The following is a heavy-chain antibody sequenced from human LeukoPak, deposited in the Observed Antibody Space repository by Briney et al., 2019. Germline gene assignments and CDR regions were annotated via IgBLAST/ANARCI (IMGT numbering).Heavy chain of an antibody. J-gene: IGHJ2*01. CDR2: ISGSGGST. D-gene: IGHD3-22*01. Sequence: GGSLRLSCAASGFTFSSYAMSWVRQAPGKGLEWVSAISGSGGSTYYADSVKGRFTISRDNSKNTLYLQMNSLRAEDTAVYYCAKSHYYDSSGYYYEDWYFDLWGRGTQVTVSS. CDR1: GFTFSSYA. CDR3: AKSHYYDSSGYYYEDWYFDL. V-gene: IGHV3-23*01.